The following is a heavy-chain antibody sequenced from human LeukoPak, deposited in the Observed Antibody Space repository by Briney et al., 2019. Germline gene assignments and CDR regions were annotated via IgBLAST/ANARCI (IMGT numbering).Heavy chain of an antibody. CDR3: ASLGVGYYYFDF. Sequence: SETLSLTCTVSGGSITSDYWTWIRQPPGKGLEYIGYIHYSGSTNYNPSLKSRVTMSLDTSKNQFSLKVTSVTAADTAVFYCASLGVGYYYFDFWGQGILVPVSS. CDR2: IHYSGST. V-gene: IGHV4-59*12. D-gene: IGHD3-3*01. J-gene: IGHJ4*02. CDR1: GGSITSDY.